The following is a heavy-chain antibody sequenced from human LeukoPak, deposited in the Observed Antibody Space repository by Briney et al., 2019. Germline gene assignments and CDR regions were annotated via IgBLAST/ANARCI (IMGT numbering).Heavy chain of an antibody. Sequence: PSETLSLTCTVSGGSISSSSYYWGWIRQPPGKGLEWIGSIYYSGSTYYNPSLKSRVTISVDTSKNQFSLKLSSVTAADTAVCYCARSIAARLAFDYWGQGTLVTVSS. CDR3: ARSIAARLAFDY. CDR2: IYYSGST. D-gene: IGHD6-6*01. J-gene: IGHJ4*02. V-gene: IGHV4-39*01. CDR1: GGSISSSSYY.